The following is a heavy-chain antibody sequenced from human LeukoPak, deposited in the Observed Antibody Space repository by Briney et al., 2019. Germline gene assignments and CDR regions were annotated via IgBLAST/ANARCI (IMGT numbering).Heavy chain of an antibody. CDR3: HVVAPRDYYYGMDV. V-gene: IGHV1-69*04. Sequence: SVKVSCKASGGTFSSYAISWVRQAPGQGLEWMGRIIPIFGIADYAQKFQGRVTITADKSTSTAYMELSSLRSEDTAVYYCHVVAPRDYYYGMDVWGQGTTVTVSS. CDR2: IIPIFGIA. J-gene: IGHJ6*02. D-gene: IGHD2-15*01. CDR1: GGTFSSYA.